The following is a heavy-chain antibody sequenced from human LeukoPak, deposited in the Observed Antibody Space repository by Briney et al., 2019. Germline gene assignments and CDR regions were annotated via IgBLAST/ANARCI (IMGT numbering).Heavy chain of an antibody. Sequence: SETLSLTCTVSGGSISSGGYYWSWIRQHPGKGLEWIGYIYYSGSTYYNPSLKSRVTISVDTSKNQFSLKLSSVTAADTAVHYCARATFGGMDVWGQGTTVTVSS. CDR1: GGSISSGGYY. CDR2: IYYSGST. J-gene: IGHJ6*02. D-gene: IGHD3-10*02. V-gene: IGHV4-31*03. CDR3: ARATFGGMDV.